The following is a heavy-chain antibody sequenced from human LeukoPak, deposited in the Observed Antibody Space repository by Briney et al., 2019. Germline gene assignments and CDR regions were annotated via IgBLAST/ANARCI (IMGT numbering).Heavy chain of an antibody. CDR1: GFPFSGYA. CDR3: AREITANTYYYYYVDV. Sequence: GGSLRLSCAASGFPFSGYALHWVRQAPGKGLEWVSVTSYDGSNKYYADSVKGRFTISRDNSKNTLYLQMNSLRAEDTAVYYCAREITANTYYYYYVDVWGKGTTVTVSS. CDR2: TSYDGSNK. D-gene: IGHD3-16*01. J-gene: IGHJ6*03. V-gene: IGHV3-30-3*01.